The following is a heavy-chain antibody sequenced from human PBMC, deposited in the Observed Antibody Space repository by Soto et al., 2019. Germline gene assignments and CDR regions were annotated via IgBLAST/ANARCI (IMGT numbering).Heavy chain of an antibody. Sequence: QVQLVQSGAEEKKPWASVKVSCKASGYAFSSYAMHWVRQAPGQGLEWMGWINIGSGNTEYSQNFQDRITITRDTSDSTVYMELSSLRSEDTAVYYCARDGGDCGYRLIYYYYIGLDVWGQGTTVSVSS. CDR3: ARDGGDCGYRLIYYYYIGLDV. V-gene: IGHV1-3*05. CDR2: INIGSGNT. D-gene: IGHD2-21*02. J-gene: IGHJ6*02. CDR1: GYAFSSYA.